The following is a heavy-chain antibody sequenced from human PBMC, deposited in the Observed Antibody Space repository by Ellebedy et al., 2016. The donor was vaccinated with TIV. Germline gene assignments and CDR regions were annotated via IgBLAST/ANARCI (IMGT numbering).Heavy chain of an antibody. CDR1: GASISSDY. CDR3: ASRASGRSDLGRGLYFEN. J-gene: IGHJ4*02. D-gene: IGHD1-26*01. Sequence: GSLRLSCNVSGASISSDYWSWIRQPPGKGLEWIGYMSYSGSTNYNPSLKSRVTISVDTSKSQFSLKLTSVTAADTAVYYCASRASGRSDLGRGLYFENWGQGTLVTVSS. V-gene: IGHV4-59*08. CDR2: MSYSGST.